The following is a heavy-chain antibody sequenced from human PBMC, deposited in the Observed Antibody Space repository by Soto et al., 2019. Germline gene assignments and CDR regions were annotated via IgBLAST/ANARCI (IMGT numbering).Heavy chain of an antibody. CDR1: GDSVSNNSGV. D-gene: IGHD5-18*01. CDR2: TYYRSKWYH. J-gene: IGHJ4*02. CDR3: TSRRDWTAVDPLDY. Sequence: SQTLSLTCAISGDSVSNNSGVWNWLRQSPSRGLEWLGRTYYRSKWYHDYAISVKSRITVNPDTSKNQFTLQLDHVTPDDTAVYFCTSRRDWTAVDPLDYWGLGTLVTVSS. V-gene: IGHV6-1*01.